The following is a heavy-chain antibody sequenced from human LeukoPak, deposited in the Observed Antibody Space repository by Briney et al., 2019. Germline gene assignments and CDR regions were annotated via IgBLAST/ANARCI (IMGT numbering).Heavy chain of an antibody. V-gene: IGHV3-30*18. CDR3: AKTPSLDY. CDR1: GFTFSSYG. CDR2: ISYDGSNT. J-gene: IGHJ4*02. Sequence: GGSLRLSCAASGFTFSSYGMHWVRQAPGKGLEWVAVISYDGSNTYYADSVKGRFTISRDNSKNTLYLQMNSLRAEDTAVYYCAKTPSLDYWGQGTLVTVSS.